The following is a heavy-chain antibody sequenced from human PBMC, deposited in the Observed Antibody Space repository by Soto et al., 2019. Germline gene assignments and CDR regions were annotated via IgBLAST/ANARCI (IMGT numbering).Heavy chain of an antibody. V-gene: IGHV1-8*01. CDR3: ARGGELRFLEWLLLYRGGYMDV. J-gene: IGHJ6*03. D-gene: IGHD3-3*01. Sequence: ASVKVSCKASGYTFTSYDINWVRQATGQGLEWMGWMNPNSGNTGYAQKFQGRVTMTRNTSISTAYMELSSLGSEDTAVYYCARGGELRFLEWLLLYRGGYMDVWGKGTTVTVS. CDR1: GYTFTSYD. CDR2: MNPNSGNT.